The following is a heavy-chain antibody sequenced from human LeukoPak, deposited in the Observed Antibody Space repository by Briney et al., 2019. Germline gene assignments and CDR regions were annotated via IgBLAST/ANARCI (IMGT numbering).Heavy chain of an antibody. J-gene: IGHJ4*02. V-gene: IGHV4-61*01. CDR1: GGSVSSGSYY. CDR3: ARGESYGSHRNFDY. D-gene: IGHD5-18*01. Sequence: SETLSLTCTVSGGSVSSGSYYWSWIRQPPGKGLEWIGYIYYSGSTNYNPSLKSRVTISVDTSKNQFSLKLSSATAADTAVYYCARGESYGSHRNFDYWGQGTLVTVSS. CDR2: IYYSGST.